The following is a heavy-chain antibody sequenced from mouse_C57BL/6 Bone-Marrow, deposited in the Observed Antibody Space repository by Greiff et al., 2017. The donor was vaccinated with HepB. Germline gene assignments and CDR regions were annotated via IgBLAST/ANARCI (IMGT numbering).Heavy chain of an antibody. D-gene: IGHD1-1*01. J-gene: IGHJ1*03. Sequence: DVKLQESGPGLVKPSQSLSLTCSVTGYSITSGYYWNWIRQFPGNKLEWMGYISYDGSNNYNPSLKNRISITRDTSKNQFFLKLNSVTTEDTATYYCAEGDYYGSSYERYFDVWGTGTTVTVSS. V-gene: IGHV3-6*01. CDR2: ISYDGSN. CDR1: GYSITSGYY. CDR3: AEGDYYGSSYERYFDV.